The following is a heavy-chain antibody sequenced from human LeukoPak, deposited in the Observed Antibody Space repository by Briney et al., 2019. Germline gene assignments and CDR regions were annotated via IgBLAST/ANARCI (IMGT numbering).Heavy chain of an antibody. V-gene: IGHV3-21*01. J-gene: IGHJ4*02. CDR2: ISSSSSSI. D-gene: IGHD3-16*01. Sequence: GGSLRLSCTVSGFTFSSYTMNWVRQAPGKGLEWVSSISSSSSSIDYADFVKGRFTISRDNAKNSLYLQMNSLRAEDTAVYYCAREPLGEDWGQGTLVTVSS. CDR1: GFTFSSYT. CDR3: AREPLGED.